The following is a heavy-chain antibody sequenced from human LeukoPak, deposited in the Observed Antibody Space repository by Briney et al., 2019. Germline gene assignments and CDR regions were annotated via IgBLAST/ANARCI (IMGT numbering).Heavy chain of an antibody. V-gene: IGHV1-24*01. J-gene: IGHJ4*02. CDR1: GSTLTELS. CDR3: AASPYYSSSWYVFDY. CDR2: FDPEDGET. D-gene: IGHD6-13*01. Sequence: ASVKVSCKVSGSTLTELSLHWVRQAPGKGLEWMGGFDPEDGETIYTQKFQGRVTMTEDTSTDTAYMELSSLRSEDTAVYYCAASPYYSSSWYVFDYWGQGTLVTVSS.